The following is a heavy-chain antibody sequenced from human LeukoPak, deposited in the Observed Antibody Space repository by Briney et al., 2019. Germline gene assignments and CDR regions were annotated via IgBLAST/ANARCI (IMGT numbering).Heavy chain of an antibody. Sequence: ASVKVSCKTSGYTFTGYYMHWVRQAPGQGLEWMGWINPNSGGTNYAQKFQGRVTMTRDTSISTAYMELSRLRSDDTAVYYCARLGSIVGATTLDYWGQGTLVTVSS. CDR2: INPNSGGT. D-gene: IGHD1-26*01. CDR1: GYTFTGYY. CDR3: ARLGSIVGATTLDY. J-gene: IGHJ4*02. V-gene: IGHV1-2*02.